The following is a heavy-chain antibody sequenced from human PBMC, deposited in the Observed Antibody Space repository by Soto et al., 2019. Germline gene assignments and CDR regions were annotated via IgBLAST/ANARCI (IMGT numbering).Heavy chain of an antibody. D-gene: IGHD3-16*02. J-gene: IGHJ4*02. V-gene: IGHV3-74*01. CDR3: AKEMITFGGVIVPLFDY. CDR2: INNDGTGI. CDR1: GFTFSNYW. Sequence: HPGGSLRLSCAASGFTFSNYWMIWVRQAPGKGLVWVSRINNDGTGIRYADSVKGRFTISRDNGKNTLYLQMNSLRAEDTAVYYCAKEMITFGGVIVPLFDYWGQGTLVTVSS.